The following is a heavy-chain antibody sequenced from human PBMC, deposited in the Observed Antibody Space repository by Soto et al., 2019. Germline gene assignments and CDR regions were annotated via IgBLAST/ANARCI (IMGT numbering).Heavy chain of an antibody. J-gene: IGHJ3*02. CDR2: INPYSGGA. CDR1: GYTFTDCF. Sequence: ASVKVSCKASGYTFTDCFIHWVRQAPGQGLEWIGWINPYSGGADLSQKFQGRVTMTRDTSISTAYMEVSSLRSDDTAVFYCARLMHYSNHGRSSHSGFDMWGQGKLVTVSS. V-gene: IGHV1-2*02. D-gene: IGHD3-10*01. CDR3: ARLMHYSNHGRSSHSGFDM.